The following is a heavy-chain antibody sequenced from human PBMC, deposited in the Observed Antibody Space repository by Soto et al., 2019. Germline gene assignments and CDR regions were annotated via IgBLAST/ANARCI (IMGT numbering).Heavy chain of an antibody. CDR2: INPNSGGT. CDR1: GYTFSDYY. D-gene: IGHD3-22*01. V-gene: IGHV1-2*02. J-gene: IGHJ6*02. Sequence: GASVKVSCKASGYTFSDYYIHWVRQAPGQGLEWMGWINPNSGGTKYAPKFQGGVTMTRDTSITTAYMELSRLRSADTAVYFCARPLRDRNFYHGLAVWGQGTTVTVSS. CDR3: ARPLRDRNFYHGLAV.